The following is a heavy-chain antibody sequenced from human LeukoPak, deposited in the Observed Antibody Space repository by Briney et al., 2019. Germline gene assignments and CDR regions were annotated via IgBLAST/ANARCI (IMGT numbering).Heavy chain of an antibody. Sequence: PGGSLRLSCAASGFTFSTHWMIWVRQAPGKGLEWVANIKQDGSEKQYVDSVKGRFTISRGNAKNSLYLQMNSLRAEDTAVYYCASGTGWIFDYWGQGTLVTVSS. CDR1: GFTFSTHW. D-gene: IGHD6-19*01. J-gene: IGHJ4*02. CDR3: ASGTGWIFDY. CDR2: IKQDGSEK. V-gene: IGHV3-7*01.